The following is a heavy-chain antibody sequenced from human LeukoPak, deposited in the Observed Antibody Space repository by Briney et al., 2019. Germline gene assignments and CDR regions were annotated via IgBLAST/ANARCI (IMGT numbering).Heavy chain of an antibody. CDR1: GYTFTGYY. D-gene: IGHD3-10*01. V-gene: IGHV1-2*04. Sequence: ASVKVSCKASGYTFTGYYMHWVRQAPGQGLEWMGWINPNSGGTNYAQKFQGWVTMTRDTSISTAYMELSSLRSEDTAVYYCALGLLLWFGEARDYWGQGTLVTVSS. CDR2: INPNSGGT. CDR3: ALGLLLWFGEARDY. J-gene: IGHJ4*02.